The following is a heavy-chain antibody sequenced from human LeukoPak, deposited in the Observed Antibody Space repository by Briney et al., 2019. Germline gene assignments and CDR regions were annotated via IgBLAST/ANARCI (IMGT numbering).Heavy chain of an antibody. V-gene: IGHV3-66*02. CDR3: ARAHGSSGNYYYYYLDV. CDR2: IYSGGST. J-gene: IGHJ6*03. CDR1: GFTVSSNY. Sequence: GGSLRLSCAASGFTVSSNYMSWVRQAPGKGLEWVSVIYSGGSTNYADSVKGRFTISRDNSKNTLYLQMNSLRTEDTAVYYCARAHGSSGNYYYYYLDVWGKGTTVTVSS. D-gene: IGHD6-6*01.